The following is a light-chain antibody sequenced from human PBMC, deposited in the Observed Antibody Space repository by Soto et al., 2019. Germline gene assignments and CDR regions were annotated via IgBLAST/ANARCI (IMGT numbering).Light chain of an antibody. Sequence: QSALTQPASVSGSPGQSITISCTGTSRDVGGYNYVSWYQQHPGKAPTLMIYEVNTRPSGVPDRFSGSKSGNTASLTVSGRQAEDEADYYCSSYGGSSNLVFGGGTKLTVL. V-gene: IGLV2-8*01. CDR2: EVN. CDR1: SRDVGGYNY. J-gene: IGLJ2*01. CDR3: SSYGGSSNLV.